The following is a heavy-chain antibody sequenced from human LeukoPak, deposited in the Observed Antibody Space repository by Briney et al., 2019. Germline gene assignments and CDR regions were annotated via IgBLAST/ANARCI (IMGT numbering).Heavy chain of an antibody. D-gene: IGHD3-10*01. CDR1: GGSISSSNYY. CDR2: IFYSGST. CDR3: ATSLVRGVPYYFYYMDV. V-gene: IGHV4-39*01. Sequence: SETLSLTCTVSGGSISSSNYYWGWIRQPPGKGLEWIGSIFYSGSTYYNPSLKSRVTISVDTSKNQFSLKLTSVTAADTAVYYCATSLVRGVPYYFYYMDVWGKGTTVTISS. J-gene: IGHJ6*03.